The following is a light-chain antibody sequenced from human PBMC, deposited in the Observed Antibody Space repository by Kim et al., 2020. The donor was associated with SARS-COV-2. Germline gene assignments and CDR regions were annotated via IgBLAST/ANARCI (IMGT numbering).Light chain of an antibody. Sequence: AAVGDRVTITCRASQDISSSLSWYQQKPGKAPEFLISGASNLQSGVPSRFSGTGSGTDFTLTISSLQPEDFATYYCQQANSFPITFGQGTRLEIK. V-gene: IGKV1-12*01. J-gene: IGKJ5*01. CDR1: QDISSS. CDR2: GAS. CDR3: QQANSFPIT.